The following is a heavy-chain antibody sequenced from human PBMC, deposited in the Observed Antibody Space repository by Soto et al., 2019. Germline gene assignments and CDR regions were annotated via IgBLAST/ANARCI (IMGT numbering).Heavy chain of an antibody. CDR1: GFTFSSYW. Sequence: WGSLRLSCAASGFTFSSYWMHWVRQAPGKGLVWVSRINSDGSSTSYADSVKGRFTISRDNAKNTLYLQMNSLRAEDTAVYYCAREGYDFWSGYHLPHYYYGMDVWGQGTTVTVSS. CDR3: AREGYDFWSGYHLPHYYYGMDV. J-gene: IGHJ6*02. CDR2: INSDGSST. V-gene: IGHV3-74*01. D-gene: IGHD3-3*01.